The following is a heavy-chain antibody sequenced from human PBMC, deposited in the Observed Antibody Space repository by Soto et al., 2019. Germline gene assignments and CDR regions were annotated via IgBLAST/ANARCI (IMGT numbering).Heavy chain of an antibody. CDR3: TTEPGPRDDAFDI. D-gene: IGHD3-10*01. Sequence: GGSLRLSCAASGFTFSNAWMSWVRQAPGKGLEWVGRIKSKTDGGTTDYAAPVKGRFTISRDDSKNTLYLQMNSLKTEDTAVYYCTTEPGPRDDAFDIWGQGTMVTVSS. V-gene: IGHV3-15*01. CDR1: GFTFSNAW. CDR2: IKSKTDGGTT. J-gene: IGHJ3*02.